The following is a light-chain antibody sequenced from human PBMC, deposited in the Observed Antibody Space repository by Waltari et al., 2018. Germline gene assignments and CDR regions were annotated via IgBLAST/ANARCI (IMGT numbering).Light chain of an antibody. V-gene: IGLV3-19*01. J-gene: IGLJ2*01. CDR1: SLRVYY. Sequence: SSGLTQDPAVSVALGQTVTITYQGDSLRVYYVSWYQQKPGQAPVLVIYGSNDRPSGSPDRFSGSTSRNRASLIITGAQAEDEADYYCNSRDSSGHHKFGGGTKLTVL. CDR2: GSN. CDR3: NSRDSSGHHK.